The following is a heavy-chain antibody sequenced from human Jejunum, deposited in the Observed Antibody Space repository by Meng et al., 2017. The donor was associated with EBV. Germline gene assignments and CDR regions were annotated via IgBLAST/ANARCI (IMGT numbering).Heavy chain of an antibody. CDR1: GDSVSSSKW. CDR3: ARGWEYSLKD. V-gene: IGHV4-4*02. Sequence: QVQVQDAGQGLVKPAETLSLTCAVSGDSVSSSKWWSWVRQPPGKGLEWIAEIYHSGSTNYNPSLKSRVTISVDKSKNQFSLKLSSVTAADTAVYYCARGWEYSLKDWGQGTLVTVSS. D-gene: IGHD5-12*01. CDR2: IYHSGST. J-gene: IGHJ4*02.